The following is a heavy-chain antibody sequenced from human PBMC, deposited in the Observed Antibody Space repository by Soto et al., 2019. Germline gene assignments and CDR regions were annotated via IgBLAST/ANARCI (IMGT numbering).Heavy chain of an antibody. D-gene: IGHD4-17*01. Sequence: SETLSLTCTVSGGSVSSGSYYWSWIRQPPGKGLEGIVYIYYSGSTNYNSSLKSRVSISVDTSKNQFSLKVSSVTASDTAVYYCARDSSYGDYFDYCGQGTLLTVSS. CDR3: ARDSSYGDYFDY. CDR2: IYYSGST. J-gene: IGHJ4*02. V-gene: IGHV4-61*01. CDR1: GGSVSSGSYY.